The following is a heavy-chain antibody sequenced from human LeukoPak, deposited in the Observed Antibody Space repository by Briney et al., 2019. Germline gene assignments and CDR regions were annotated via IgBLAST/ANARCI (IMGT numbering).Heavy chain of an antibody. CDR1: GGSISSYY. CDR3: ARQGIAARLIDY. D-gene: IGHD6-6*01. Sequence: ETLCVTCTVSGGSISSYYWSWIRQPPGKGLEWIGYIYYSGSTNYNPSLKSRVTISVDTSKNQFSLKLSSVTAADTAVYYCARQGIAARLIDYWGQGALVTVSS. CDR2: IYYSGST. V-gene: IGHV4-59*08. J-gene: IGHJ4*02.